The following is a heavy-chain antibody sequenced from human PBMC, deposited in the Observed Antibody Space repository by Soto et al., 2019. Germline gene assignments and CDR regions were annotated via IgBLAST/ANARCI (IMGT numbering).Heavy chain of an antibody. J-gene: IGHJ6*02. CDR1: GFTFSNYH. CDR3: AKIMTTAKYNWYGMDV. CDR2: ISGSGDDT. Sequence: GGSLRLSCAAPGFTFSNYHMTWVRQAPGKGLEWVSAISGSGDDTYYADSVKGRFTISRDNSKNNLYLQMSSLRAEDTAVYYCAKIMTTAKYNWYGMDVCGHGTTVTVSS. V-gene: IGHV3-23*01. D-gene: IGHD1-1*01.